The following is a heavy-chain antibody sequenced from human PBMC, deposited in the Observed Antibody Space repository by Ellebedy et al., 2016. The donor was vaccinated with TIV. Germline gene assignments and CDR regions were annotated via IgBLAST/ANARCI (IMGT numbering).Heavy chain of an antibody. Sequence: GESLKISCAASGFTFSSYAMHWVRQAPGKGLEWVAVISYDGSNKYYADSVKGRFTISRDNSKNTLYLQMNSLRAEDTAVYYCARSSEVAVAGTSDYWGQGTLVTVSS. CDR2: ISYDGSNK. CDR1: GFTFSSYA. D-gene: IGHD6-19*01. V-gene: IGHV3-30-3*01. J-gene: IGHJ4*02. CDR3: ARSSEVAVAGTSDY.